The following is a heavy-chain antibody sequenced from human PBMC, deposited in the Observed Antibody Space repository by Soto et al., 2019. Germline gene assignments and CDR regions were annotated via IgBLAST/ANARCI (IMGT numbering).Heavy chain of an antibody. CDR3: ARGYSGSYYGYYYYYAMDV. J-gene: IGHJ6*02. CDR1: GYTFTSYY. CDR2: INPSGGST. D-gene: IGHD1-26*01. Sequence: GASVKVSCKASGYTFTSYYMHWVRQAPGQGLEWMGIINPSGGSTSYAQKFQGRVTMTRDTSTSTVYMELSSLRSEDTGVYSCARGYSGSYYGYYYYYAMDVWGQGTTVTVSS. V-gene: IGHV1-46*01.